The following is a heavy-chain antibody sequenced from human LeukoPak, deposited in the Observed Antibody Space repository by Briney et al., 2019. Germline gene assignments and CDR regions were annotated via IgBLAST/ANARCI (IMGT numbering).Heavy chain of an antibody. J-gene: IGHJ4*02. D-gene: IGHD6-19*01. Sequence: GGSLRLSCAASGFTFSSYSMNWVRQAPGKGLEWVSSISSSSSYIYYADSVKGRFTISRDNAKNSLYLQMNSLRAEDTAVYYCAKAAVAGQGGYYFDYWGQGTLVTVSS. CDR1: GFTFSSYS. CDR2: ISSSSSYI. V-gene: IGHV3-21*04. CDR3: AKAAVAGQGGYYFDY.